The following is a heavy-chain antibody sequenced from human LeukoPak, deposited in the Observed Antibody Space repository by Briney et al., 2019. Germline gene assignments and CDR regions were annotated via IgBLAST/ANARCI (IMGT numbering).Heavy chain of an antibody. CDR2: IKDDGTAE. CDR3: ARWNGDWEFDY. D-gene: IGHD4-17*01. V-gene: IGHV3-7*05. CDR1: GVFFSDSW. J-gene: IGHJ4*02. Sequence: GGSLRLSCAASGVFFSDSWVSWVRQAPGKGLQWVAHIKDDGTAEYYVDFVKGRFTVSRDNPNNLLFLQMNSLRADDTGVYYCARWNGDWEFDYWGQGTLVSVSS.